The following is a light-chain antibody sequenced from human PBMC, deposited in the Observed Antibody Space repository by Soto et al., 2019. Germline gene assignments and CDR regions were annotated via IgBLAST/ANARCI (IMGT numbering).Light chain of an antibody. Sequence: QSALTQPHSVSGSPGQSVTISCTGTSSDVGGYNYVSWYQQHPGKAPKLMIYDVSKRPSGVPDRFSGSKSGNTASLTISGLQAEDEADYYCCSYAGGYTWVFGTGTKLTVL. CDR3: CSYAGGYTWV. CDR2: DVS. J-gene: IGLJ1*01. V-gene: IGLV2-11*01. CDR1: SSDVGGYNY.